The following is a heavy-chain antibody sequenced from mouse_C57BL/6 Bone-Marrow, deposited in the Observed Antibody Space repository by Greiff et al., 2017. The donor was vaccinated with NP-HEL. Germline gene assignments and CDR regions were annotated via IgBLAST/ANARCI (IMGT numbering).Heavy chain of an antibody. CDR2: ISNLAYSI. CDR3: ARLAGRYFDY. V-gene: IGHV5-15*04. J-gene: IGHJ2*01. Sequence: EVQRVESGGGLVQPGGSLKLSCAASGFTFSDYGMAWVRQAPRKGPEWVAFISNLAYSIYYADTVTGRFTISRENAKNTLYLEMSSLRSEDTAMYYCARLAGRYFDYWGQGTTLTVSS. D-gene: IGHD6-1*01. CDR1: GFTFSDYG.